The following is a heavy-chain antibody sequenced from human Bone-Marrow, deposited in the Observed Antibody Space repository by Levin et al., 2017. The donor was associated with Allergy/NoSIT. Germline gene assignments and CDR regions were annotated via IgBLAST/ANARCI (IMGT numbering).Heavy chain of an antibody. CDR2: IWYDGSNK. D-gene: IGHD2-2*01. V-gene: IGHV3-33*01. CDR3: ARGVVVPAAMIYYYYYMDV. Sequence: GESLKISCAASGFTFSSYGMHWVRQAPGKGLEWVAVIWYDGSNKYYADSVKGRFTISRDNSKNTLYLQMNSLRAEDTAVYYCARGVVVPAAMIYYYYYMDVWGKGTTVTVSS. J-gene: IGHJ6*03. CDR1: GFTFSSYG.